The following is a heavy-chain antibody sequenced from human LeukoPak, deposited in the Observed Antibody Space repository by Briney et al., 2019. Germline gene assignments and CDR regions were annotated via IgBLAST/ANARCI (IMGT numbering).Heavy chain of an antibody. D-gene: IGHD3-3*01. J-gene: IGHJ5*02. Sequence: ASVKVSCKVSGYTLTELSMHWVRQAPGKGLEWMGGFDPEDGETIYAQKFQGRVTMTEDTSTDTAYMELRSLRSDDTAVYYCARVVLRFLEWLPQNWFDPWGQGTLVTVSS. CDR3: ARVVLRFLEWLPQNWFDP. V-gene: IGHV1-24*01. CDR2: FDPEDGET. CDR1: GYTLTELS.